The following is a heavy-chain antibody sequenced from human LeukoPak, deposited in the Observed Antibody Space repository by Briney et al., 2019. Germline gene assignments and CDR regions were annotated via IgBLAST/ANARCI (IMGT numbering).Heavy chain of an antibody. CDR2: INPNSGGT. V-gene: IGHV1-2*02. CDR1: GYTFTGYY. J-gene: IGHJ6*02. CDR3: ARVPYSRDSSGWYAYYYYYGMDV. D-gene: IGHD6-19*01. Sequence: ASVKVSCKASGYTFTGYYMHWVRQAPGQGLEWMGWINPNSGGTNYAQKSQGRVTMTRDTSISTAYMELSRLRSDDTAVYYCARVPYSRDSSGWYAYYYYYGMDVWGQGTTVTVSS.